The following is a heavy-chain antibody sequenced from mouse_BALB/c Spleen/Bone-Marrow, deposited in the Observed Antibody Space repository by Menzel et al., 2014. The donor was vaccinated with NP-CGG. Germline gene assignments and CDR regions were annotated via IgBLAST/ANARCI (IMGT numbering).Heavy chain of an antibody. Sequence: QVQLQQPGAELAKPGASVKMSCKASGYTFTSYWLHWVKQRPGQGLEWIGYINPSTGYTEYNQKFKNKATLTADKSSSTAYMQLNSLTSEDSAVYYCARYGNYGDYFDYWGQGTTLTVSS. D-gene: IGHD2-1*01. CDR2: INPSTGYT. J-gene: IGHJ2*01. CDR3: ARYGNYGDYFDY. V-gene: IGHV1-7*01. CDR1: GYTFTSYW.